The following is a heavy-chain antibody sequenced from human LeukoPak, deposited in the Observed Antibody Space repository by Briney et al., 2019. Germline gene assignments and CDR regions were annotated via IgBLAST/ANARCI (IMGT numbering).Heavy chain of an antibody. J-gene: IGHJ3*02. CDR1: GGSISSYY. CDR3: ALGARGAFDI. V-gene: IGHV4-59*01. Sequence: PSETLSLTCTVSGGSISSYYWSWIRQPPGKGLEWIGYIYYSGSTNYNPSLRSRVTISVDTSKNQFSLKLSSVTAADTAVYYCALGARGAFDIWGQGTMVTVSS. D-gene: IGHD3-16*01. CDR2: IYYSGST.